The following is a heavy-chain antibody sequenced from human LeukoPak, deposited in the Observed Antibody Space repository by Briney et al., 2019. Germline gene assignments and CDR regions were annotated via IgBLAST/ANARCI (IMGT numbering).Heavy chain of an antibody. Sequence: GGSLRLSCAASGCTFTSYSLSWVRQAPGKGLEWVSAISASGGGTYYADPVKGRSTIYRDNSRSTVFLQMSTLRAEDTPVYYCAKAPHCPNDVCRYFDYWGQGILVTVSS. V-gene: IGHV3-23*01. CDR3: AKAPHCPNDVCRYFDY. D-gene: IGHD2-8*01. CDR2: ISASGGGT. J-gene: IGHJ4*02. CDR1: GCTFTSYS.